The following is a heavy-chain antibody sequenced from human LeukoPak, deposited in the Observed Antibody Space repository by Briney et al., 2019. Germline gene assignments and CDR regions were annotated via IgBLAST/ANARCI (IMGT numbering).Heavy chain of an antibody. D-gene: IGHD1-26*01. V-gene: IGHV3-23*01. CDR2: IDSSGGST. CDR1: GFTFSSYA. J-gene: IGHJ4*02. CDR3: AKVFSRGSVVGALDY. Sequence: GGSLRLSCAASGFTFSSYAMGWVRQAPGKGLEWVSSIDSSGGSTYYADSVKGRFTISRDNSRNTLFLQMNSLRADDTAVYYCAKVFSRGSVVGALDYWGQGTLVTVSS.